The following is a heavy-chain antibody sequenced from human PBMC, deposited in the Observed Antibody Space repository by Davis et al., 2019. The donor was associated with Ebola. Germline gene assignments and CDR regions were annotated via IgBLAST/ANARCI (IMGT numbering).Heavy chain of an antibody. CDR1: GFTFSSYG. J-gene: IGHJ4*02. CDR3: ARGIGSGWYGVDY. Sequence: GESLKISCAASGFTFSSYGMHWVRQAPGKGLEWVAVIWYDGSNKYYADSVKGRFTISRDNSKNTLYLQMNSLRAEDTAVYYCARGIGSGWYGVDYWGQGTLVTVSS. V-gene: IGHV3-33*01. D-gene: IGHD6-19*01. CDR2: IWYDGSNK.